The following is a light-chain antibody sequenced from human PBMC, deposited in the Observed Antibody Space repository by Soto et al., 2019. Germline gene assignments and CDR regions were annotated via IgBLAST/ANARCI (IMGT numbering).Light chain of an antibody. CDR1: SSDVGGYNY. Sequence: QSVLTHPASVSWSPGQSITISCTGTSSDVGGYNYVSWYQQHPGKAPKLMIYEVSNRPSGVSNRFSGSKSGNTASLTISGLQAEDEADYYCSSYTGSSTYVFGTGTKVTVL. CDR2: EVS. CDR3: SSYTGSSTYV. V-gene: IGLV2-14*01. J-gene: IGLJ1*01.